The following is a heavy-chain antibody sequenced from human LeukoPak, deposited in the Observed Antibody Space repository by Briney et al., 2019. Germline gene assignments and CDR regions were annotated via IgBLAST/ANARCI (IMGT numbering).Heavy chain of an antibody. CDR1: GITLSNYG. V-gene: IGHV3-23*01. CDR3: AKRGVVIRVILVGFHKEAYYFDS. CDR2: ISDSAGRT. Sequence: GGSLRLSCAVSGITLSNYGMSWVRQGPGKGLEWVAGISDSAGRTNYADSVKVRFTIARDNSKDTLYLQMKSLRAEDTAVYFCAKRGVVIRVILVGFHKEAYYFDSWGQGALVTVSS. J-gene: IGHJ4*02. D-gene: IGHD3-22*01.